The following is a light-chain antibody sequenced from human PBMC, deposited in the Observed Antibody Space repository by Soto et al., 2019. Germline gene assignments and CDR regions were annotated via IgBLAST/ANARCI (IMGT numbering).Light chain of an antibody. CDR2: WAS. Sequence: DIVMTQSPDSLAVSLGERATINCKSSQSVLYSSNNKSYLAWYQQKPGQPPKLLIYWASTRESGVPDRFSGSGSRTDFTLTISSLQAEDVAVYYCQQYYGTPWTFGQGTRVEIK. CDR1: QSVLYSSNNKSY. V-gene: IGKV4-1*01. J-gene: IGKJ1*01. CDR3: QQYYGTPWT.